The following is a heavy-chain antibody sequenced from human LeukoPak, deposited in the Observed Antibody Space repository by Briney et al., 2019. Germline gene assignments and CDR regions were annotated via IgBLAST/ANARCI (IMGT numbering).Heavy chain of an antibody. CDR3: ARGLAGYSGGDDAFDI. J-gene: IGHJ3*02. V-gene: IGHV4-59*01. CDR2: FHYSGST. CDR1: GGSISSYD. D-gene: IGHD6-19*01. Sequence: SETLSLTCTVSGGSISSYDWSWFPQPPGKGLEWIGYFHYSGSTNYNPPRQSHVTISLVTYNNQFSLKLSSVTAADTAVYYCARGLAGYSGGDDAFDIWGQGTMVTVSS.